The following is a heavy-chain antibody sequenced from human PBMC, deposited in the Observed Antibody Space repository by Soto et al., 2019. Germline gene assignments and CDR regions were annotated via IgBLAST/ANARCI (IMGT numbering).Heavy chain of an antibody. J-gene: IGHJ6*02. CDR1: GYTFTSYG. Sequence: VQLVQSGAEVKKPGASVKVSCKASGYTFTSYGISWVRQAPGQGLEWMGWISAYNGNTNYAQKLQGRVTMTTDTSTSTAYMELRSLRSDDTAVYYCARDVNHPVAKTGRGYYYYGMDVWGQGTTVTVSS. CDR2: ISAYNGNT. D-gene: IGHD5-12*01. V-gene: IGHV1-18*04. CDR3: ARDVNHPVAKTGRGYYYYGMDV.